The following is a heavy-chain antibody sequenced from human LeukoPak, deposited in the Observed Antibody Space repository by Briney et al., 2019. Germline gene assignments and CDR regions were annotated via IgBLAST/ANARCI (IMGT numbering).Heavy chain of an antibody. Sequence: SETLSLTCTVSGGSISSYYWSWIRQPPGKGLEWIGYIYYSGSTNYNPSLKSRVAISVDTSKNQFSLKLSSVTAADTAVYYCARHLREATPTFLDYWGQGTLVTVSS. J-gene: IGHJ4*02. CDR3: ARHLREATPTFLDY. CDR1: GGSISSYY. CDR2: IYYSGST. V-gene: IGHV4-59*01. D-gene: IGHD1-26*01.